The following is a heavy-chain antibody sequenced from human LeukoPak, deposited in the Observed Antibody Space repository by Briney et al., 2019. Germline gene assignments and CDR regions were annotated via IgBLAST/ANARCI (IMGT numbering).Heavy chain of an antibody. J-gene: IGHJ4*02. V-gene: IGHV3-33*06. CDR2: IWYDGSSK. CDR3: AKDVEDFWSGYLDY. D-gene: IGHD3-3*01. Sequence: PGRSLRLSCAASGSTFSSYGMHWVRQAPGKGLEWVAVIWYDGSSKYYADSVKGRFTISRDNSKNTLYLQMNSLRAEDTAVYYCAKDVEDFWSGYLDYWGQGTLVTVSS. CDR1: GSTFSSYG.